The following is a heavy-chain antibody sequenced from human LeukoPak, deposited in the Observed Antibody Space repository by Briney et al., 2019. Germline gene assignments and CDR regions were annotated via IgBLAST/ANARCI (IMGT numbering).Heavy chain of an antibody. CDR1: GYTFTGYY. V-gene: IGHV1-2*02. J-gene: IGHJ3*02. CDR2: INPNSGGT. CDR3: ARDAATYYDILTGYRRRAFDI. Sequence: ASVKVSCKASGYTFTGYYMHWVRQAPGQGLEWMGWINPNSGGTNYAQKFQGRVTMTRDTSISTAYMELSRLRSDDTAVYYCARDAATYYDILTGYRRRAFDIWGQGTMVTVSS. D-gene: IGHD3-9*01.